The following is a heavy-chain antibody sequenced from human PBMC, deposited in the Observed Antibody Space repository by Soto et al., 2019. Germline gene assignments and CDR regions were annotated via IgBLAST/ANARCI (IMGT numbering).Heavy chain of an antibody. D-gene: IGHD3-3*01. V-gene: IGHV1-18*01. CDR1: GYTFTSYG. Sequence: GASVNVSCKASGYTFTSYGISWVRQAPGQGLEWMGWISAYNGNTNYAQKLQGRVTMTTDTSTSTAYMELRSLRSDDTAVYYCAREITIFGVVSGWFDPWGQGTLVTV. CDR3: AREITIFGVVSGWFDP. J-gene: IGHJ5*02. CDR2: ISAYNGNT.